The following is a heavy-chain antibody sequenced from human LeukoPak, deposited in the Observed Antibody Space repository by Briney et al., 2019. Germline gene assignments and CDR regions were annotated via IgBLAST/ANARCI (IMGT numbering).Heavy chain of an antibody. V-gene: IGHV3-7*01. CDR2: IKEDGGEK. Sequence: GGSLRLSCAASGFTFSRNWMSWVRQAPGKGLEWVANIKEDGGEKFYVDSVKGRFTISRDNAKNSLYLQMNSLGAEDTAVYYCARGRYCRGNACSFFDYWGQGTLVTVSS. D-gene: IGHD2-15*01. CDR3: ARGRYCRGNACSFFDY. CDR1: GFTFSRNW. J-gene: IGHJ4*02.